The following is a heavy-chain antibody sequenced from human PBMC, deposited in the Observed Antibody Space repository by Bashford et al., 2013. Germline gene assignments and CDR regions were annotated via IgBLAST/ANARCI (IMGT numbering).Heavy chain of an antibody. Sequence: SSETLSLTCTVSGDSFTSYYWTWIRQPAGKGLEWIGRIGTSGSTNYNPSLKTRVTISVDTSKNQFSLKLRSVTAADTAVYYCAVYNSGTYYNGAYWGQGTLVTVSS. J-gene: IGHJ4*02. CDR3: AVYNSGTYYNGAY. D-gene: IGHD3-10*01. CDR1: GDSFTSYY. V-gene: IGHV4-4*07. CDR2: IGTSGST.